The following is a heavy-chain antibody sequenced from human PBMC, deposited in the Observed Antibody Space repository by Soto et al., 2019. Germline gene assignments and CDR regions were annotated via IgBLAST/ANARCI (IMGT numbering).Heavy chain of an antibody. Sequence: QVQLVESGGGVVQPGRSLRLSCAASGFTFNNYAMHWVRQAPGKGLEWVAVISYDGNNQNYADSVKGRFAISRDNSKNTLYLQMNSLRDEDTAVYYCARDRVYYYDSSGYYNFEYWGQGSLVTVSS. CDR3: ARDRVYYYDSSGYYNFEY. D-gene: IGHD3-22*01. CDR1: GFTFNNYA. V-gene: IGHV3-30*09. CDR2: ISYDGNNQ. J-gene: IGHJ4*02.